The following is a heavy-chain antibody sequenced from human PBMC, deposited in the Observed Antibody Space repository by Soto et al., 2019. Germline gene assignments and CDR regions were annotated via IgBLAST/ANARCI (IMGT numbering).Heavy chain of an antibody. Sequence: SETLSLTCSVSDGSIISCEYYWSWIRQPPGEGTEWIGYIYYSGSTYYNPSLKSRVTISVDTSKNQFSLKLSSVTAADTAVYYCARAGGAITIFGVVPPGYGMDVWGQGTTVTVSS. D-gene: IGHD3-3*01. CDR2: IYYSGST. CDR3: ARAGGAITIFGVVPPGYGMDV. V-gene: IGHV4-30-4*01. CDR1: DGSIISCEYY. J-gene: IGHJ6*02.